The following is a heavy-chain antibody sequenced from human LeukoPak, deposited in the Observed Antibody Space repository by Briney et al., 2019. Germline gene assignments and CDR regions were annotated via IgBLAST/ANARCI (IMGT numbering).Heavy chain of an antibody. J-gene: IGHJ6*03. CDR1: GFTFSSYG. V-gene: IGHV3-23*01. CDR3: AKDRIVATSFYYYYYMDV. D-gene: IGHD5-12*01. Sequence: GGSLRLSRAASGFTFSSYGMSWVRQAPGKGLEWVSAISGSGGSTYYADSVKGRFTISRDNSKNTLYLQMNSLRAEDTAVYYCAKDRIVATSFYYYYYMDVWGKGATVTISS. CDR2: ISGSGGST.